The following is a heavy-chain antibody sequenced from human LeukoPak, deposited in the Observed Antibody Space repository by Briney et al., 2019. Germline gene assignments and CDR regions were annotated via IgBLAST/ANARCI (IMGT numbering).Heavy chain of an antibody. J-gene: IGHJ4*02. CDR3: ARAPGDS. V-gene: IGHV4-59*06. CDR2: IYYSGST. Sequence: PSETLSLTCTVSGGSISSYYWSWIRQPPGKGLEWIGYIYYSGSTYYNPSLKSRVTISVDTSKNQFSLNLNSVTAADTAVYYCARAPGDSWGQGTLVTVSS. CDR1: GGSISSYY.